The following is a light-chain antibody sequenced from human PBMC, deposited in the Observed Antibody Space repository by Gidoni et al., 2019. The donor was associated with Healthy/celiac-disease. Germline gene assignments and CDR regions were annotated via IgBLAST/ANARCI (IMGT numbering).Light chain of an antibody. V-gene: IGKV1-5*03. CDR3: QQYNSWT. CDR1: QSISSW. J-gene: IGKJ1*01. Sequence: DTQMTQSPSTLSASVGDRVTITCRASQSISSWLAWYQQKPGKAPKLLIYKASSLESGVPSRFSGSGSGTEFTLTIRSLQPDDFATYYCQQYNSWTFGQGTKVEIK. CDR2: KAS.